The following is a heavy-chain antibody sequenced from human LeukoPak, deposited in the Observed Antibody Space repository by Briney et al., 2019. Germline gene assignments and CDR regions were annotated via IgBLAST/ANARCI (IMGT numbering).Heavy chain of an antibody. Sequence: ASVKVSCKASGYTFSDYYMHWVRQAPGHGLEWMGWIYPNTGGTNYAQKFQGRVTMTRDTSISTAYMELSSLRSDDTAVYYCARGVGYGDYEGHYWGQGTLVTVSS. CDR1: GYTFSDYY. J-gene: IGHJ4*02. CDR2: IYPNTGGT. CDR3: ARGVGYGDYEGHY. V-gene: IGHV1-2*02. D-gene: IGHD4-17*01.